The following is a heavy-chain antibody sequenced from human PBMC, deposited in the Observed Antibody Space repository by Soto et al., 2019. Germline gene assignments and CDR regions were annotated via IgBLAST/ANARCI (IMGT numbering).Heavy chain of an antibody. CDR1: GFTFSNAW. CDR3: TGLVDY. J-gene: IGHJ4*02. D-gene: IGHD6-6*01. V-gene: IGHV3-15*07. CDR2: IKRKTDGGTT. Sequence: EVQLVESGGGLVKPGGSLRLSCAASGFTFSNAWMNWVRQAPGKGLEWVGRIKRKTDGGTTDYAAPVKGRFTISRDDSKNTLYLQMNSQKTEDTAVYYCTGLVDYWGQGTLGTVSS.